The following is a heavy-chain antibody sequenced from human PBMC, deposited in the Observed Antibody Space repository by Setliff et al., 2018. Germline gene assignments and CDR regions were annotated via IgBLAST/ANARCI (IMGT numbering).Heavy chain of an antibody. V-gene: IGHV5-51*01. J-gene: IGHJ4*02. CDR1: GYSFSNFW. D-gene: IGHD4-17*01. CDR3: ARLGPTVTSWEDY. CDR2: IYPGDSHT. Sequence: GESLKISCKGSGYSFSNFWIGWVRQMPGKGLEWMGIIYPGDSHTRYSPSFQGQVTMSADKSINTVYLQWSNLKASDTAMYYCARLGPTVTSWEDYWGQGTLVTVS.